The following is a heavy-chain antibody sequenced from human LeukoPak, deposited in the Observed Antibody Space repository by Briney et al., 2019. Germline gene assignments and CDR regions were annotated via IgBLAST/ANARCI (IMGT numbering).Heavy chain of an antibody. CDR2: ISSSGSTI. V-gene: IGHV3-11*01. CDR1: GFTFGDYY. D-gene: IGHD3-22*01. CDR3: ARDSGRYYYDSSGYPDY. J-gene: IGHJ4*02. Sequence: GGSLRLSCAASGFTFGDYYMSWIRQAPGKGLEWVSYISSSGSTIYYADSVKGRFTISRDNAKNSLYLQMNSLRAEDTAVYYCARDSGRYYYDSSGYPDYWGQGTLVTVS.